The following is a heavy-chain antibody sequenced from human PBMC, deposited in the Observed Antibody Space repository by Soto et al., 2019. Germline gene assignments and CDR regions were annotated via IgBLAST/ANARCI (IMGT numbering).Heavy chain of an antibody. V-gene: IGHV3-33*01. CDR3: ARAPAMGVVSAFDY. CDR1: GFTFSRDA. D-gene: IGHD2-21*01. J-gene: IGHJ4*02. CDR2: FSFDGRNQ. Sequence: GGSLRLSCAASGFTFSRDAMHWVRQAPGKGLEWVAGFSFDGRNQYYGDSVKGRFSIYRDSSRNTLYLQMDYLRVEDTAVYFCARAPAMGVVSAFDYWGQGTLVTVSS.